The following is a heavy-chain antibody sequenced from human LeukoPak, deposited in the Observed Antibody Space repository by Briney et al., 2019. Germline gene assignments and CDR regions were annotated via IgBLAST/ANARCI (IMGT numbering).Heavy chain of an antibody. Sequence: PSETLSLTCAVSGTSIRSYYWSWIRQPAGKGLEWIGRIYSSGSTDYNPSLKSRVTMSANTSKNYLYLRLSSMTAADTAMYYCARDLMGAGLSGDAFDIWGQGTMVTVSS. CDR1: GTSIRSYY. J-gene: IGHJ3*02. CDR2: IYSSGST. CDR3: ARDLMGAGLSGDAFDI. D-gene: IGHD1-26*01. V-gene: IGHV4-4*07.